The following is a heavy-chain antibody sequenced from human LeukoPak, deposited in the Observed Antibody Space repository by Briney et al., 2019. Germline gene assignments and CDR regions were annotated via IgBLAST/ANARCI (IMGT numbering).Heavy chain of an antibody. CDR3: AKDITRYGSGSYSDY. CDR1: GFTFDDYA. J-gene: IGHJ4*02. Sequence: GGSLRLSCAASGFTFDDYALHWVRQAPGKGLEWVSLISGDGGSTYYADSVKGRFTISRDNSKNSLYLQMNSLRTEDTALYYCAKDITRYGSGSYSDYWGQGTLVTVSS. CDR2: ISGDGGST. D-gene: IGHD3-10*01. V-gene: IGHV3-43*02.